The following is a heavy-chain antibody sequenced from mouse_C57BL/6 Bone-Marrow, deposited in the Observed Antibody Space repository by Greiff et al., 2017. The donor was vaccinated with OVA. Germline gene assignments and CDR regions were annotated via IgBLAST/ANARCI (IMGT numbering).Heavy chain of an antibody. CDR2: INPNNGGT. V-gene: IGHV1-18*01. CDR3: ARYDYDGFDY. CDR1: GYTFTDYN. J-gene: IGHJ2*01. Sequence: SGPELVKPGASVKMPCKASGYTFTDYNMDWVKQSHGKSLEWIGDINPNNGGTIYNQKFKGKATLTVDKSSSTAYMELRSLTSEDTAVYYCARYDYDGFDYWGQGTTLTVSS. D-gene: IGHD2-4*01.